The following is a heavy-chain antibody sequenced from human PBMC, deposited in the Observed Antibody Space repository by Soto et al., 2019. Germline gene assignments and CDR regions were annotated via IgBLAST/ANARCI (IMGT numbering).Heavy chain of an antibody. Sequence: TLSLTCTVSGGSISSGGYYWSWIRQHPWKGLEWIGYIYYSGSTYYNPSLKSRVTISVDTSKNQFSLKLSSVTAADTAVYYCATGRSDIVVVVAATREYNWFDPWGQGTLVTVSS. J-gene: IGHJ5*02. V-gene: IGHV4-31*03. D-gene: IGHD2-15*01. CDR1: GGSISSGGYY. CDR2: IYYSGST. CDR3: ATGRSDIVVVVAATREYNWFDP.